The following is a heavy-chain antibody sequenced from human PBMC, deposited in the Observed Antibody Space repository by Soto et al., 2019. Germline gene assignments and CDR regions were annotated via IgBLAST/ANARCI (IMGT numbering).Heavy chain of an antibody. V-gene: IGHV1-18*01. J-gene: IGHJ5*02. CDR1: GYTFTSYG. CDR2: NSAYNGNT. CDR3: ARASGSSYWFDP. Sequence: QFQLVQSGAEVKKPGASVKVSCQASGYTFTSYGISWVRQAPGQGLEWMGWNSAYNGNTNYAQKLQGRVTMTTDTSTSTDYMELRSLRSHDTAVYYCARASGSSYWFDPWGQGTLVTVSS. D-gene: IGHD1-26*01.